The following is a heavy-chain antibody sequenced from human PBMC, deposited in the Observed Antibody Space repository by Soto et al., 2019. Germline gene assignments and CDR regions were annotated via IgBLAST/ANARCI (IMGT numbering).Heavy chain of an antibody. D-gene: IGHD6-6*01. J-gene: IGHJ6*03. V-gene: IGHV3-9*01. Sequence: GGSLRLSCAASGFTFDDYAMHWVRQAPGKGLEWVSGISWNSGSIGYADSVKGRFTISRDNAKNSLYLQMNSLRAEDTALYYCAKAGGSSSLYYYYMDVWGKGTTVTVSS. CDR1: GFTFDDYA. CDR3: AKAGGSSSLYYYYMDV. CDR2: ISWNSGSI.